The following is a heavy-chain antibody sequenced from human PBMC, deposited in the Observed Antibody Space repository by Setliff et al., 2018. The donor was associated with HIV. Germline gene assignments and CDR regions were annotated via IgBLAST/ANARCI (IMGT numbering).Heavy chain of an antibody. Sequence: GGSLRLSCATSGFAFSDYDFHWVRQVTGEGLEWVSAIGTGGDTYYADSVKGRFTISRENAKNSLYLQIDSLRAEDTAVYYCARDRGYDLDYFDYWGQGTLVTVSS. D-gene: IGHD5-12*01. CDR3: ARDRGYDLDYFDY. J-gene: IGHJ4*02. CDR1: GFAFSDYD. CDR2: IGTGGDT. V-gene: IGHV3-13*01.